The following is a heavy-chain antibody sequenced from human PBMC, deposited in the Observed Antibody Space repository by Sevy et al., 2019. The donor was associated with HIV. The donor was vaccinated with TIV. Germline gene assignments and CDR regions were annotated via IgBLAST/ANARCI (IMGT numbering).Heavy chain of an antibody. Sequence: GGSLRRSCAASGFTFSSYAMHWVRQAPGKGLEWVAVISYDGSNKYYADSVKGRFTISRDNSKNTLYLQMNSLRAVDAAVYYRARVGGQPLVGRYFDYWGQGTLVTVSS. J-gene: IGHJ4*02. CDR1: GFTFSSYA. V-gene: IGHV3-30*04. CDR3: ARVGGQPLVGRYFDY. CDR2: ISYDGSNK. D-gene: IGHD2-15*01.